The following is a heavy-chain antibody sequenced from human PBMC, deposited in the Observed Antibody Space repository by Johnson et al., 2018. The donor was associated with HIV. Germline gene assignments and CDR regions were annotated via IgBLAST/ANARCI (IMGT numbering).Heavy chain of an antibody. J-gene: IGHJ3*02. CDR1: GFTFYDYA. CDR3: ARVSYDGILKTVGAFDI. D-gene: IGHD3-16*01. V-gene: IGHV3-9*01. Sequence: VQLVESGGALVQPGRSLRLSCVASGFTFYDYAMHWVRQAPGKGLEWVSGISWNSGSIGYADSVKGRFTISRDNAKNSLYLQMNSLRAEDTAVYYCARVSYDGILKTVGAFDIWGQGTMVTVSS. CDR2: ISWNSGSI.